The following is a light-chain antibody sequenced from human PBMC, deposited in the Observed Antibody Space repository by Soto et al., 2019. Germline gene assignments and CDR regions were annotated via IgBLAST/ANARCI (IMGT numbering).Light chain of an antibody. V-gene: IGKV3-20*01. J-gene: IGKJ1*01. Sequence: EIVLTQSPGTLSLSPGERATLSCRASQSVSSSYLAWYQQKPGQAPRLLIYGASSRATGIPGRFTGSGSGTDFTLTISRLEPEDFAVFYCHQYGSSPQTFVQGTKVDIK. CDR1: QSVSSSY. CDR3: HQYGSSPQT. CDR2: GAS.